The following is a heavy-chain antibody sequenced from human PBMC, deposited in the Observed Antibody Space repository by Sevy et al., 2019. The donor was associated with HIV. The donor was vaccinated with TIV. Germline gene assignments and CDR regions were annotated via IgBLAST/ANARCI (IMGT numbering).Heavy chain of an antibody. V-gene: IGHV1-24*01. CDR2: YDPEDDKR. CDR1: GKTLTQLS. Sequence: ASVKVSCKVSGKTLTQLSMHWVRQAPGKGLEWMGSYDPEDDKRIYAQKFQRRVTMTEDTSTDTAYMELRILRSEDTAVYYCATTKDYYESSGSPFDYWGQGTLVTVSS. D-gene: IGHD3-22*01. J-gene: IGHJ4*02. CDR3: ATTKDYYESSGSPFDY.